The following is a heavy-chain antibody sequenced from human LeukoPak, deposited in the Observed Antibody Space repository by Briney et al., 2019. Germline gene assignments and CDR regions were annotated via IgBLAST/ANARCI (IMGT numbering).Heavy chain of an antibody. V-gene: IGHV1-24*01. CDR3: ATVSSGCSGGSFPPCLGY. CDR2: FDPEDGET. J-gene: IGHJ4*02. CDR1: GNTLTELS. Sequence: ASVKVSCKVSGNTLTELSMHWVRQAPGKGLEWMGGFDPEDGETIYAQKFQGRVTMTEDTSTDTAYMELSSLRSEDTAVYYCATVSSGCSGGSFPPCLGYWGQGTLVTVSS. D-gene: IGHD2-15*01.